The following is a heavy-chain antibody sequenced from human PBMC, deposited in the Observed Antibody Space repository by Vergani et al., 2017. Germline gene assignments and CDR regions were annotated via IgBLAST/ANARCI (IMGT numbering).Heavy chain of an antibody. CDR2: IDHVWSN. J-gene: IGHJ4*02. CDR1: GGSISSRSYY. Sequence: QLQLQESGPGLVKPSETLSLTCTVSGGSISSRSYYWGWIRQPPEKGLEWIGIIDHVWSNYYNPSLKSRVTISVDTSKNQFSLKLSSVTAADTAVYYCARCHGFLHYFDYWGQGTLVTVSS. V-gene: IGHV4-39*01. CDR3: ARCHGFLHYFDY. D-gene: IGHD3-10*01.